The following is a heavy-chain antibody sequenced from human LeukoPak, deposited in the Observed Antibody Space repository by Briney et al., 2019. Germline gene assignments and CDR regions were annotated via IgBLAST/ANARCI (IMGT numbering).Heavy chain of an antibody. CDR3: ARGLITMVRGEARGALDY. Sequence: PGGSLRLSCAASGFTFSSYEMNWVRQAPGKGLEWVLYISSSGSTISYADSVKGRFAISRDNAKNSLYLQMNSLRAEDTAVYYCARGLITMVRGEARGALDYWGQGTLVTVSS. J-gene: IGHJ4*02. CDR1: GFTFSSYE. V-gene: IGHV3-48*03. CDR2: ISSSGSTI. D-gene: IGHD3-10*01.